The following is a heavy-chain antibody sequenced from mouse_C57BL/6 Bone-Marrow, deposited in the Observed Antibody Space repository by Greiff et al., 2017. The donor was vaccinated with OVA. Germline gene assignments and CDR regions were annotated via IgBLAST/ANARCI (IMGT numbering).Heavy chain of an antibody. J-gene: IGHJ2*01. Sequence: QVQLKESGPGLVAPSQSLSITCTVSGFSLTSYAISWVRQPPGKGLEWLGVIWPGGGTNYNSSLKSSLSISKDNSKSQLFLTMHSLQTDDTARYYCARVYDGYYFDYWGQGTTLTVSS. D-gene: IGHD2-3*01. CDR1: GFSLTSYA. V-gene: IGHV2-9-1*01. CDR2: IWPGGGT. CDR3: ARVYDGYYFDY.